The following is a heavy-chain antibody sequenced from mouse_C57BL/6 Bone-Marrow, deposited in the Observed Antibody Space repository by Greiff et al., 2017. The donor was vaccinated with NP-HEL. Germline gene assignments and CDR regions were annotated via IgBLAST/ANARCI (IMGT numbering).Heavy chain of an antibody. CDR3: VRLRSYYAMDY. J-gene: IGHJ4*01. CDR1: GFSFTTYA. CDR2: IRSKSNNYAT. Sequence: EVQVVESGGGLVQPKGSLKLSCAASGFSFTTYAMNWVRQAPGQGLEWVARIRSKSNNYATYYADSVKDRFTISRDDSESMLYLQMNNLKTEDTAMYYCVRLRSYYAMDYWGQGTSVTVSS. V-gene: IGHV10-1*01.